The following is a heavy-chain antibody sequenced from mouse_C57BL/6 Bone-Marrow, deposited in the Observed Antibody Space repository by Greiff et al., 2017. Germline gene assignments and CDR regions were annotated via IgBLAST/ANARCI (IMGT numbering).Heavy chain of an antibody. Sequence: QVQLQQSGAELVRPGTSVKVSCKASGYAFTNYLIEWVKQRPGQGLEWIGVINPGSGGTYYNETFKGKATLTAYKSSSTAYMQLSSLTSEDSAVYFCARSPSDYYAMDYWGQGTSVTVSS. CDR2: INPGSGGT. CDR1: GYAFTNYL. J-gene: IGHJ4*01. V-gene: IGHV1-54*01. CDR3: ARSPSDYYAMDY.